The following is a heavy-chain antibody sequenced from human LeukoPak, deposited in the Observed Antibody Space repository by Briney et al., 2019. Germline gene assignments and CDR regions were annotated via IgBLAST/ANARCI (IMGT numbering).Heavy chain of an antibody. D-gene: IGHD2-2*03. J-gene: IGHJ5*02. V-gene: IGHV1-2*02. CDR3: ARVGYCSSTSCFDWFDP. CDR2: INPNSGGT. Sequence: GASVKVSCKASGYTFTGYYMHWVRQAPGQGLEWIGWINPNSGGTNYAQKFQGRVTMTRDTSISTAYMVLSRLRSDDTAVYYCARVGYCSSTSCFDWFDPWGQGTLVTVSS. CDR1: GYTFTGYY.